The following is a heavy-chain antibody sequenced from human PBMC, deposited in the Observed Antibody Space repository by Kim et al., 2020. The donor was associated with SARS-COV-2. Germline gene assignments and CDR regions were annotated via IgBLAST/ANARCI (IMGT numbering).Heavy chain of an antibody. V-gene: IGHV4-30-2*05. CDR3: ARFRQSVVPAAMYVDY. D-gene: IGHD2-2*01. J-gene: IGHJ4*02. Sequence: LKSRVTISVDTSKNQFSRKLSSVTAADTAVYYCARFRQSVVPAAMYVDYWGQGTLVTVSS.